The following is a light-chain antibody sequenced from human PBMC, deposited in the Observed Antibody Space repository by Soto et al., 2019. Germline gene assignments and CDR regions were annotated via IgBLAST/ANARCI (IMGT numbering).Light chain of an antibody. J-gene: IGKJ1*01. Sequence: DIQMTQSPSSLSASVGDRVTITCRASQRISSYLNWYQQKPGKAPKLLIYAASSLQSGVPLRFSGSGSGTEFTLTISSLQSEDFATYYCQQSYSTPRTFGQGTKVETK. CDR2: AAS. CDR1: QRISSY. V-gene: IGKV1-39*01. CDR3: QQSYSTPRT.